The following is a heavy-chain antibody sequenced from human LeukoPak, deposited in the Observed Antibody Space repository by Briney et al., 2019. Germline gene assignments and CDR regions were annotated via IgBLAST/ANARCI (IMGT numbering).Heavy chain of an antibody. CDR1: GGTFSSYA. V-gene: IGHV1-69*05. D-gene: IGHD6-6*01. Sequence: SVKVSCKASGGTFSSYAISWVRQAPGQGLEWMGRIIPIFGTANYAQKFQGRVTITTDESTSTAYMGLSSLRSEDTAVYYCARGDTGSSWPIYYYYYMDVWGKGTTVTVSS. CDR2: IIPIFGTA. J-gene: IGHJ6*03. CDR3: ARGDTGSSWPIYYYYYMDV.